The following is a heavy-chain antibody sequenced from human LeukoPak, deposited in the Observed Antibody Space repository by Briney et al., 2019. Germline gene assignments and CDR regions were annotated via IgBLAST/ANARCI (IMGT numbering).Heavy chain of an antibody. CDR2: IYTSGST. CDR3: ARDMRIVGATWDAFDI. CDR1: GGSISSYY. Sequence: SETLSLTCTVSGGSISSYYWSWIRQPAGKGLEWIGRIYTSGSTNYNPSLRSRVTMSVDTSKNQFSLKLSSVTAADTAVYYYARDMRIVGATWDAFDIWGQGTMVTVSS. J-gene: IGHJ3*02. D-gene: IGHD1-26*01. V-gene: IGHV4-4*07.